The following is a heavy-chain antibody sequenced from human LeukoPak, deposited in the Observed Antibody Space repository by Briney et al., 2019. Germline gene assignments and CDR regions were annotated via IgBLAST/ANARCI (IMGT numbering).Heavy chain of an antibody. CDR1: GYRFTTYW. J-gene: IGHJ5*02. D-gene: IGHD3-10*01. CDR2: IYPGDSDT. Sequence: GESLKISCKGSGYRFTTYWIGWVRQLPGEGLEWMGIIYPGDSDTRYSPSFQGQVTISADKSISTAYLQWSSLKASDTAIYYCARNYYGPGSFYNPFDPWGQGTLVTVSS. V-gene: IGHV5-51*01. CDR3: ARNYYGPGSFYNPFDP.